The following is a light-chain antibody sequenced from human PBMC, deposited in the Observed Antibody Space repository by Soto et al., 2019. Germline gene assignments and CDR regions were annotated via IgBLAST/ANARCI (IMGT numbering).Light chain of an antibody. J-gene: IGKJ4*01. Sequence: DIQLTQSPSSVSASVGDRVTITCRASQSISSWLAWYQQKPGKAPKLLIYAASRLHSGVPSRFSGRGSGTDFTLTISSLQPEDFATYYCQQADSFPLTFGGGTEVEIK. CDR3: QQADSFPLT. CDR2: AAS. CDR1: QSISSW. V-gene: IGKV1D-12*01.